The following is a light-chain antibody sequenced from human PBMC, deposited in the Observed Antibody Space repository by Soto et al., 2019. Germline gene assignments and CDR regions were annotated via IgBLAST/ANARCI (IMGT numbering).Light chain of an antibody. J-gene: IGLJ2*01. CDR3: SSYTSSSTLV. Sequence: QSALTQPPSVSGSPGQSVAISCTGTSNDVGSYNRVSWYQQAPGTAPKLMIYEVSNRPSGVPDRFSGSKSGNTASLTISGLQAEDEADYYCSSYTSSSTLVFGGGTKVTVL. V-gene: IGLV2-18*02. CDR2: EVS. CDR1: SNDVGSYNR.